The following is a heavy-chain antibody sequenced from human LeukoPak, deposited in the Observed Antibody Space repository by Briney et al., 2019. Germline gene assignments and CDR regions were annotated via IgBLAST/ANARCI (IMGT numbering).Heavy chain of an antibody. CDR3: ARVRGYFDC. Sequence: GGSLRLSCAASGFTFSNAWMSWVRQSPGKGLEWLASIKKDGSEKYYVDSVRGRFTISRDNGENSVFLETNNLRVDDTAVYYCARVRGYFDCWGQGTRVTVSS. CDR2: IKKDGSEK. J-gene: IGHJ4*02. V-gene: IGHV3-7*03. CDR1: GFTFSNAW.